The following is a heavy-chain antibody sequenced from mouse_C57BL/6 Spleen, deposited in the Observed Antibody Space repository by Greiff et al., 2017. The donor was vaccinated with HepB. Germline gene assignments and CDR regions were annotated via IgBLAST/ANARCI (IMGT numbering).Heavy chain of an antibody. CDR3: ARGGGNFLFDY. J-gene: IGHJ2*01. CDR2: ISYDGSN. D-gene: IGHD2-1*01. CDR1: GYSITSGYY. Sequence: DVHLVESGPGLVKPSQSLSLTCSVTGYSITSGYYWNWIRQFPGNKLEWMCYISYDGSNNYNPSLKNRISITRDTSKNQFFLKLNSVTTEDTATYYGARGGGNFLFDYWGQGTTLTVSS. V-gene: IGHV3-6*01.